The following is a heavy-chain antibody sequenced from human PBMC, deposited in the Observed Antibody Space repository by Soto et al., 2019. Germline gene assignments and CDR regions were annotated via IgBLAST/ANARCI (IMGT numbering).Heavy chain of an antibody. CDR1: GFTFSSYA. J-gene: IGHJ4*02. V-gene: IGHV3-66*01. CDR2: IYSGGST. CDR3: ARAKPLAGSGSYRTY. D-gene: IGHD3-10*01. Sequence: GGSLRLSCAASGFTFSSYAMSWVRQAQGKGLEWVSVIYSGGSTYYADSVKGRFTISRANSKNTLYLQMNSLRAEDTAVYYCARAKPLAGSGSYRTYWGQTTLVTVPS.